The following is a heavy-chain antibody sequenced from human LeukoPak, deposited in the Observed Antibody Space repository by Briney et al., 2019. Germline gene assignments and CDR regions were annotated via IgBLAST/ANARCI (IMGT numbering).Heavy chain of an antibody. Sequence: PGGSLRLSCAASGFTFSSYGMHWVRQAPGKGLEWVAVISYDGSNKYYADSVKGRFTISRDNSKNTLYLQMNSLRPEDTAVYYCARSRPLIDGYLHPWDSWGQGTLVTVSS. CDR2: ISYDGSNK. V-gene: IGHV3-30*03. CDR1: GFTFSSYG. J-gene: IGHJ4*02. D-gene: IGHD5-18*01. CDR3: ARSRPLIDGYLHPWDS.